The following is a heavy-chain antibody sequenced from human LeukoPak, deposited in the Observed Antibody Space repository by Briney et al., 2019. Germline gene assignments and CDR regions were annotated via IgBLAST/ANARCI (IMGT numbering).Heavy chain of an antibody. J-gene: IGHJ4*02. CDR3: ARRKDYGGNSFDY. V-gene: IGHV5-51*01. CDR2: IYPGDSDT. CDR1: GYSFTSYW. Sequence: GKSLKISCKGSGYSFTSYWIGWVRQMPGKGLEWMAIIYPGDSDTRYSPSFQGQVTISADKSITTAYLQWSSLKASDTAMYYCARRKDYGGNSFDYWGQGTLVTVSS. D-gene: IGHD4-23*01.